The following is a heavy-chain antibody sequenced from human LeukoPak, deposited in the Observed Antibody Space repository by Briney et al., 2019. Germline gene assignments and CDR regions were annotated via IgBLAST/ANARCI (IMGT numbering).Heavy chain of an antibody. CDR2: ISGSGGST. V-gene: IGHV3-23*01. J-gene: IGHJ4*02. CDR3: ARDHYGDYSFDY. Sequence: GGSLRLSCAASGFTFSSYAMSWVRQAPGKGLEWVSAISGSGGSTYYADSVKGRFTISRDNSKNTLYLQMNSLRAEDTAVYYCARDHYGDYSFDYWGQGTLVTVSS. D-gene: IGHD4-17*01. CDR1: GFTFSSYA.